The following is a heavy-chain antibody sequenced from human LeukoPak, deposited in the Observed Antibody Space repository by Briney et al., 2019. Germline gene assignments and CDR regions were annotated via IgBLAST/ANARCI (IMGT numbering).Heavy chain of an antibody. J-gene: IGHJ4*02. CDR3: ATSRAAGIAAASH. CDR2: INPNSGGT. V-gene: IGHV1-2*02. D-gene: IGHD6-13*01. CDR1: GYTFTGYY. Sequence: ASVTVSCTASGYTFTGYYMHWVRQAPGQGLEWMGWINPNSGGTNYAQKFQGRVTMTRDTSISTAYMELSRLRSDDTAVYYCATSRAAGIAAASHWGQGTLVTGSS.